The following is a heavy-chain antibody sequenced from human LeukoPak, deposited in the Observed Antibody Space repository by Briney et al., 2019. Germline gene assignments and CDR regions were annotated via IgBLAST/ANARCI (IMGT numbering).Heavy chain of an antibody. Sequence: PGGSLRLSCAASGFTFSSFGMHWVRQAPGKGLEGVAVISFDGTNKNFAGSVRGRITISRDNSKNTLYLQMNSLRAEDTAVYYCAKDRGEVAGVMDVWGKGTTVTVSS. CDR2: ISFDGTNK. V-gene: IGHV3-30*18. D-gene: IGHD6-19*01. CDR1: GFTFSSFG. CDR3: AKDRGEVAGVMDV. J-gene: IGHJ6*03.